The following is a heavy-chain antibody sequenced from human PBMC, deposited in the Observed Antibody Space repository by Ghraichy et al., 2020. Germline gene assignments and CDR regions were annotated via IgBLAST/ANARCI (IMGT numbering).Heavy chain of an antibody. CDR1: GFTFSSYA. J-gene: IGHJ6*02. V-gene: IGHV3-23*01. D-gene: IGHD3-3*01. CDR2: ISGSGGST. Sequence: GESLNISCAASGFTFSSYAMSWVRQAPVKGLEWVSAISGSGGSTYYADSVKGRFTISRDNSKNTLYLQMNSLRAEDTAVYYCAKDSDFWSGYPPGDYYGMDVWGQGTTVTVSS. CDR3: AKDSDFWSGYPPGDYYGMDV.